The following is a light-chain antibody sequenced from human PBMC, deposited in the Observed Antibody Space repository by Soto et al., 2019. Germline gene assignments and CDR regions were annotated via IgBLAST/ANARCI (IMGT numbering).Light chain of an antibody. CDR3: QQYNNWTPVT. V-gene: IGKV1-5*01. J-gene: IGKJ1*01. CDR2: DAS. CDR1: QTISSW. Sequence: DIQMTQSPSTLSGSVGDRVTITFRASQTISSWLAWYQQKPGKAPKLLIYDASSLESGVPSRFSGSGSGTDFTLTISSLQPEDFATYYCQQYNNWTPVTFGQGTKVDI.